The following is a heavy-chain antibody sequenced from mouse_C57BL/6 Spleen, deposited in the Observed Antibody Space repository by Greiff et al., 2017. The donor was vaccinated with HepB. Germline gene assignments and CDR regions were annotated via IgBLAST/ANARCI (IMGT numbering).Heavy chain of an antibody. J-gene: IGHJ1*03. Sequence: QVQLQQPGAELVRPGSSVKLSCKASGYTFTSYWMHWVKQRPIQGLEWIGNIDPSDSETHYNQKFKDKATLTVDKSSSTAYMQLSSLTSEDSAVYYCARVDDGYYWYFDVWGTRTTVTVSS. D-gene: IGHD2-3*01. V-gene: IGHV1-52*01. CDR2: IDPSDSET. CDR1: GYTFTSYW. CDR3: ARVDDGYYWYFDV.